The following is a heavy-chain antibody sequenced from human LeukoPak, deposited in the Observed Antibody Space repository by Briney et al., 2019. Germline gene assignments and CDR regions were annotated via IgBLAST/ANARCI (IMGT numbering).Heavy chain of an antibody. Sequence: KASETLSLTCAVYGGSFSGYYWSWIRQPPGKGLEWIGEINHSGSTNYNPSLKSRVTMSVDTSKNQFSLKLSSVTAADTAVYYCARHETTVTTGYDYWGQGTLVTVSS. J-gene: IGHJ4*02. CDR1: GGSFSGYY. V-gene: IGHV4-34*01. D-gene: IGHD4-17*01. CDR2: INHSGST. CDR3: ARHETTVTTGYDY.